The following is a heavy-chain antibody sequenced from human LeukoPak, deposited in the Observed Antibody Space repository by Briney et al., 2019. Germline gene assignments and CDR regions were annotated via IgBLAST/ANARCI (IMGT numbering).Heavy chain of an antibody. V-gene: IGHV4-61*05. J-gene: IGHJ4*02. Sequence: ETLSLTCTVSGGSISSSSYYWSWIRQPPGKGLEWIGYIYYSGSTNYNPSLKSRVTISVDTSKNQFSLKLSSVTAADTAVYYCARQVGGYSSYFDYRGQGTLVTVSS. CDR2: IYYSGST. D-gene: IGHD5-12*01. CDR1: GGSISSSSYY. CDR3: ARQVGGYSSYFDY.